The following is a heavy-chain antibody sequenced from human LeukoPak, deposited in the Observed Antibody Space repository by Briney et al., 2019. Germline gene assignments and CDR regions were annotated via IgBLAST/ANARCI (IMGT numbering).Heavy chain of an antibody. Sequence: GGSLRLSCAASGFTVSSKYMSWVRQAPGKGLEWVSILYSDGSTYYADSVEGRFTISRDNSKNTLYFQMNSLRVEDTAVYYCAKCERLSMIRGWAPTFDSWGQGTLVTVSS. J-gene: IGHJ4*02. CDR1: GFTVSSKY. CDR2: LYSDGST. CDR3: AKCERLSMIRGWAPTFDS. V-gene: IGHV3-66*01. D-gene: IGHD3-22*01.